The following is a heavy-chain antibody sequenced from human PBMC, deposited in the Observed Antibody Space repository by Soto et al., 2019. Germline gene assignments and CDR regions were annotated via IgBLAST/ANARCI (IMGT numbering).Heavy chain of an antibody. J-gene: IGHJ2*01. CDR2: ISGSGGST. CDR3: AKGGAAAGMGYFDL. CDR1: GFTFSTYA. Sequence: EVQVLESGGGLVQPGGSLRLSCAASGFTFSTYAMSWVRQAPGKGLEWVSGISGSGGSTYYADSVKGRFTISRDNSNKTLFLQMSSLRAEDTAVYFCAKGGAAAGMGYFDLWGRGTLVTVSS. D-gene: IGHD6-13*01. V-gene: IGHV3-23*01.